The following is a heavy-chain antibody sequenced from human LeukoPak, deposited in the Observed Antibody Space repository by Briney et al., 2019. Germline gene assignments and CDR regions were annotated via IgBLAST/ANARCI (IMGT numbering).Heavy chain of an antibody. D-gene: IGHD3-10*01. CDR3: AKNRGGYGSGSYPN. CDR2: FSGSGGST. V-gene: IGHV3-23*01. J-gene: IGHJ4*02. CDR1: GFTFSSFA. Sequence: GGSLRLSCAASGFTFSSFAMSWVRQAPGKGLEWVSAFSGSGGSTYYADSVKGRFTISRDNSKNTLYLQMNSLRAEDTAVYYCAKNRGGYGSGSYPNWGQGTQVTVSS.